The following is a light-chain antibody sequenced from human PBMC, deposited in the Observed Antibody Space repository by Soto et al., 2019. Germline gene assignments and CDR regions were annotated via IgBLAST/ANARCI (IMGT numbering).Light chain of an antibody. Sequence: EIALTQSPDTLSLCPGERATLSCLASQTLSNSFIARYQQKPGQAPRLLIYDTSSRATGVPDRYSASGSGTDFTLTISRLEPEDFAVFFCQQYGTSEIIFGQGTRLEI. CDR3: QQYGTSEII. V-gene: IGKV3-20*01. CDR1: QTLSNSF. CDR2: DTS. J-gene: IGKJ5*01.